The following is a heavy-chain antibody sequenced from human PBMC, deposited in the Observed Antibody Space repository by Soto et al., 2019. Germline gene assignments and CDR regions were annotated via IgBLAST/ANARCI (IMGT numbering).Heavy chain of an antibody. CDR1: GFTFSSYA. D-gene: IGHD3-3*01. CDR3: ANGQTIFGTPDGFDP. Sequence: PVGSLRLSCAASGFTFSSYAMSWVRQAPGKGLEWVSAISGSGGSTYYADSVKGRFTISRDNSKNTLYLQMNSLRAEDTAVYHCANGQTIFGTPDGFDPWGQGTLVTVSS. CDR2: ISGSGGST. V-gene: IGHV3-23*01. J-gene: IGHJ5*02.